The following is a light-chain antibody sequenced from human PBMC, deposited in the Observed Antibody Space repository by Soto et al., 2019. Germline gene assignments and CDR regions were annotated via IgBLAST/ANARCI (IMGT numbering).Light chain of an antibody. V-gene: IGKV1-39*01. CDR2: AAS. Sequence: DIQMTQSPSSLSASVGDRVTLTCRASQNIGSYLNWYQQKPKKAPKLLIYAASSLQTGVPSRFSGSGSGTDFTLTISSLQPEDFATYSIPFGPGTKVDIK. CDR1: QNIGSY. J-gene: IGKJ3*01. CDR3: P.